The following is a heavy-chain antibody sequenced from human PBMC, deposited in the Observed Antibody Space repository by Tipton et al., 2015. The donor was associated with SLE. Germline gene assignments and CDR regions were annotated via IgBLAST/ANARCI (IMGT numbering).Heavy chain of an antibody. Sequence: TLSLTCTVSDGSISSSSYYWAWIRQPPGRGLEYIGSIYYSGTTNFNPSLKSRVTISVDTSKNQFSLKLSSVTAADTAVYYCARSVTPAAIGWFDPWGQGTLVTVSS. CDR1: DGSISSSSYY. D-gene: IGHD2-2*01. CDR3: ARSVTPAAIGWFDP. CDR2: IYYSGTT. J-gene: IGHJ5*02. V-gene: IGHV4-39*07.